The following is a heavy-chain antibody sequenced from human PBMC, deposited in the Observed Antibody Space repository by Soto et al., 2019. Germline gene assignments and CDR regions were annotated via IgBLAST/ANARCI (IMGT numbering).Heavy chain of an antibody. CDR3: AKDMLRPIILSNSGSYDWPLWDY. D-gene: IGHD1-26*01. Sequence: HPGGSLRLSCAASGFTFSSYAMSWVRQAPGKGLKWVSAISGSGGSTYYADSAKGRFTISRDNSKNTLYLQMNSLRAEDTAVYYCAKDMLRPIILSNSGSYDWPLWDYWGQGTLVTV. CDR1: GFTFSSYA. J-gene: IGHJ4*02. V-gene: IGHV3-23*01. CDR2: ISGSGGST.